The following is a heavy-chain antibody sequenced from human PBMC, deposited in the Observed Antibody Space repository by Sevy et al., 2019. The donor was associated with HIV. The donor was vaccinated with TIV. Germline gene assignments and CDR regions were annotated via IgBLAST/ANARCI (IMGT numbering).Heavy chain of an antibody. CDR3: ARQRATFDYDSSLNY. CDR1: AFTFSNYG. CDR2: ISSDGSNK. D-gene: IGHD3-22*01. V-gene: IGHV3-30*03. Sequence: GGSLRLSCAASAFTFSNYGMHWVRQAPGKGLEWVAMISSDGSNKYSAGSVKGRFTISRDNSKNTLYLQMNSLRAEDTAVYYCARQRATFDYDSSLNYWGQGTLVTVSS. J-gene: IGHJ4*02.